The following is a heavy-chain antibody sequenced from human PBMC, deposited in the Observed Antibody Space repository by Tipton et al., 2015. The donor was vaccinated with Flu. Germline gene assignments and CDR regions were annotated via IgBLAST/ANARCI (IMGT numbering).Heavy chain of an antibody. CDR1: GGSISSSSYY. CDR3: ASRYCSGGSCYDY. Sequence: TLSLTCTVSGGSISSSSYYWGWIRQPPGKGLEWIGSIYYSGSTYYNPSLKSRVTISVDTSKNQFSLKLSSVTAADTAVYYCASRYCSGGSCYDYWGQGTLVTVSS. CDR2: IYYSGST. D-gene: IGHD2-15*01. J-gene: IGHJ4*02. V-gene: IGHV4-39*07.